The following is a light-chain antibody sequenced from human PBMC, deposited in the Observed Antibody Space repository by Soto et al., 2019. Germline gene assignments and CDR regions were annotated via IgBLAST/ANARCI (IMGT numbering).Light chain of an antibody. CDR3: QQYDRASWT. V-gene: IGKV1-5*03. CDR1: QSISSW. J-gene: IGKJ1*01. CDR2: RAS. Sequence: DIQMTQSPSTLSASVGDRVIITCRASQSISSWLAWYQQKPGKAPDLLIYRASTLKTGIPSSFSGGGYGKEFTLTISNLQPDDFATYYCQQYDRASWTFGPGTKVEIK.